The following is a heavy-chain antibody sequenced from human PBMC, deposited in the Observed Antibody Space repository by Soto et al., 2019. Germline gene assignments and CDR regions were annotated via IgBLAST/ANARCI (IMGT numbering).Heavy chain of an antibody. V-gene: IGHV5-51*01. CDR3: ARRSYCDGDCTRRPYDYYGMDV. Sequence: EVQLVQSGAEVKKPGESLKISCKGSGYSFTSYHIVWVRQMPGKGLEWMGIIYPGDSETRYSPSLQGQVTMSADTSTSTASLQWSSLKASDTAMYYCARRSYCDGDCTRRPYDYYGMDVWGQGTTVTVSS. CDR1: GYSFTSYH. D-gene: IGHD2-21*02. J-gene: IGHJ6*02. CDR2: IYPGDSET.